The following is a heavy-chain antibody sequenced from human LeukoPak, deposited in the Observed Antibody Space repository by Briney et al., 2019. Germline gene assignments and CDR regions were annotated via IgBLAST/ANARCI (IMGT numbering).Heavy chain of an antibody. CDR2: ISSSGSTI. D-gene: IGHD5-12*01. V-gene: IGHV3-48*04. Sequence: GGSLRLSCEASGFTFNTYSMNWARQAPGKGLEWVSYISSSGSTIYYADSVKGRFTISRDNAKNSLYLQMNSLRAEDTAVYYCARAERRYIVATIDYWGQGTLVTVSS. J-gene: IGHJ4*02. CDR1: GFTFNTYS. CDR3: ARAERRYIVATIDY.